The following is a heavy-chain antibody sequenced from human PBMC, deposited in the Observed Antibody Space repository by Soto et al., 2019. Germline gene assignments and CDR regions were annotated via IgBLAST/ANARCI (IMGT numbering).Heavy chain of an antibody. V-gene: IGHV1-8*01. D-gene: IGHD3-10*02. CDR3: ARVFGDPDY. CDR2: MNPNSGNT. Sequence: ASVKVSCKASGYTFTSYDINWVRQATGQGLEWMGWMNPNSGNTGYTQNFQGRVTMTRDISISTAYMELSSLRSDGTAVYYCARVFGDPDYWGQGTLVTVSS. J-gene: IGHJ4*02. CDR1: GYTFTSYD.